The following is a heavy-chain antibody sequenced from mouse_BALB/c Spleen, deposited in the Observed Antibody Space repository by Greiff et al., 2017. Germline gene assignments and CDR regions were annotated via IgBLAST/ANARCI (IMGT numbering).Heavy chain of an antibody. Sequence: DVMLVESGGGLVQPGGSMKLSCVASGFTFSNYWMNWVRQSPEKGLEWVAEIRLKSNNYATHYAESVKGRFTISRDDSKSSVYLQMNNLRAEDTGIYYCTSSYYGNYASAMDYWGQGTSVTVSS. D-gene: IGHD2-10*01. J-gene: IGHJ4*01. CDR3: TSSYYGNYASAMDY. V-gene: IGHV6-6*02. CDR1: GFTFSNYW. CDR2: IRLKSNNYAT.